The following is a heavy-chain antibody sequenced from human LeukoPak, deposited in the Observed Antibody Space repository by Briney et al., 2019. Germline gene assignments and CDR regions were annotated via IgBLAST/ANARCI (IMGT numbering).Heavy chain of an antibody. Sequence: PSETLSLTCTVSGGSISSSSYYWGWIRQPPGKGLEWIGNMYYSGSSYYNPSLKSRVTISVDTSKYQFSLKLSSVTAADTAVYYCARDRGYSGYDVFPFDYWGQGTLVTVSS. CDR1: GGSISSSSYY. CDR3: ARDRGYSGYDVFPFDY. V-gene: IGHV4-39*01. CDR2: MYYSGSS. J-gene: IGHJ4*02. D-gene: IGHD5-12*01.